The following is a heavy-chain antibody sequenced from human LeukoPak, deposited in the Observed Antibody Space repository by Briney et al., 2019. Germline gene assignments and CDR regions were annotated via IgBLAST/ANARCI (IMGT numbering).Heavy chain of an antibody. CDR1: GGSISSYY. V-gene: IGHV4-59*12. Sequence: SETLSLTCTVSGGSISSYYWSWIRQPPGKGLEWIGYIYYSGTTNYNPSLKSRVTISVDTSKNQCSLKLSSVTAADTAVYYCARTYGDFDFWYFAVWGRGTLVTVSS. J-gene: IGHJ2*01. CDR2: IYYSGTT. CDR3: ARTYGDFDFWYFAV. D-gene: IGHD4-17*01.